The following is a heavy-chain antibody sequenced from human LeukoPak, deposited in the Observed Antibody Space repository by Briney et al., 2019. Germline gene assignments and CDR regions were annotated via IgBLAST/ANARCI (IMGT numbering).Heavy chain of an antibody. V-gene: IGHV1-18*01. CDR2: IRAYNADT. CDR1: RYTFTTYG. CDR3: ARDGTKAAAGGYYGMDV. Sequence: VPSVKLSSTSSRYTFTTYGINGVLHAPGHGLQLMGWIRAYNADTNSAQKPQGRATMTTDTSPSTAYMELRSLRSDDTAVYYCARDGTKAAAGGYYGMDVWGQGTTVTVSS. D-gene: IGHD6-13*01. J-gene: IGHJ6*02.